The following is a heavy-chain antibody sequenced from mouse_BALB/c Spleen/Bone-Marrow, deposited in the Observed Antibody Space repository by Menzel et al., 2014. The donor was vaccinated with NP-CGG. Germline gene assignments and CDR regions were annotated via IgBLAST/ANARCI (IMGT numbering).Heavy chain of an antibody. D-gene: IGHD3-2*01. J-gene: IGHJ3*01. V-gene: IGHV1S56*01. CDR2: IHPGDGST. Sequence: VKLMESGPELVKPGALVKISCKASGFTFRSYDINWVKQRPGQGLEWIGWIHPGDGSTKYNEKFKGKATLTADKSSSTAYMQLSSLTSDNSAVYFCARSGDSSGYGFAYWGQGTLVTVSA. CDR3: ARSGDSSGYGFAY. CDR1: GFTFRSYD.